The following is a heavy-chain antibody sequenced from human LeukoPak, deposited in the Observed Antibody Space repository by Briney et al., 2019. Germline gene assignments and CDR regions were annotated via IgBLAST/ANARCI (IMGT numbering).Heavy chain of an antibody. V-gene: IGHV3-30*02. D-gene: IGHD5-12*01. CDR2: IRYDGSNK. CDR3: AKDGWRGLRYFDY. J-gene: IGHJ4*02. Sequence: PGGSLRLSCAASGFTFSSYGMHWVRQAPGKGLEWVAFIRYDGSNKYYADSVKGRFTISRDNSKNTLYLQMNSLRAEDTAVYYCAKDGWRGLRYFDYWGQGTLVTVSS. CDR1: GFTFSSYG.